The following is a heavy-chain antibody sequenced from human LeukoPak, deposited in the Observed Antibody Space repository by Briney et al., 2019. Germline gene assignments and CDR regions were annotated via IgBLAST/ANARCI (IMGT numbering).Heavy chain of an antibody. CDR1: GFTFSSYS. Sequence: GGSLRLSCAASGFTFSSYSMNWVRQAPGKGLEWVSSISSSSSYIYYADSVKGRFTISRDNAKNSLYLQMNSLRAEDTAVYYCARENYYDSSGYYYVVDYWGQGPLVTVSS. D-gene: IGHD3-22*01. CDR3: ARENYYDSSGYYYVVDY. CDR2: ISSSSSYI. J-gene: IGHJ4*02. V-gene: IGHV3-21*01.